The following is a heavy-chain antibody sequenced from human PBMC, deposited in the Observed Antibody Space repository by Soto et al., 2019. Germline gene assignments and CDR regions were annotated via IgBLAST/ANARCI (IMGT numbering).Heavy chain of an antibody. D-gene: IGHD3-3*01. CDR1: GFTFDDYA. J-gene: IGHJ6*03. CDR3: AKDGRITIFGVVPYPSYYYYMDV. CDR2: ISWNSGSI. V-gene: IGHV3-9*01. Sequence: PGGSLRLSCAASGFTFDDYAMHWVRQAPGKGLEWVSGISWNSGSIGYADSVKGRFTISRDNAKNSLYLQMNSLRAEDTALYYCAKDGRITIFGVVPYPSYYYYMDVWGKGTTVTVSS.